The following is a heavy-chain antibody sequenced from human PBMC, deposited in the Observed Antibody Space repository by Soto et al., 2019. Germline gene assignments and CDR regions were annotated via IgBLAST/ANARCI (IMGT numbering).Heavy chain of an antibody. CDR2: ISAYNGNT. Sequence: QVQLVQSGAEVKKPGASVKVSCKASGYTFTSYGISWVRQAPGQGLEWMGWISAYNGNTNYAQKLQGRVTMTTDTSTSTAYMELRSLRSDDTAVYCCASEAVVVAATRRGYYYYNGMDVWGQGTTVTVSS. V-gene: IGHV1-18*04. CDR3: ASEAVVVAATRRGYYYYNGMDV. J-gene: IGHJ6*02. D-gene: IGHD2-15*01. CDR1: GYTFTSYG.